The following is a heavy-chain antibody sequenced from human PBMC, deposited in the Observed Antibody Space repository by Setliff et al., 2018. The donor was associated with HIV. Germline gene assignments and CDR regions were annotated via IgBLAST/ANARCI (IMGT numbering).Heavy chain of an antibody. V-gene: IGHV4-34*01. CDR2: INHSGST. Sequence: PSETLSLTCAAYGGSFSAYHWSWIRQTPGKGLEWLGEINHSGSTAYNLALESRVSMSIDTSKNQFSLKLTSVTAADTAIYYCARGRDYTGSWFRPFYLDFWGHGNLVT. CDR1: GGSFSAYH. CDR3: ARGRDYTGSWFRPFYLDF. D-gene: IGHD3-3*01. J-gene: IGHJ4*01.